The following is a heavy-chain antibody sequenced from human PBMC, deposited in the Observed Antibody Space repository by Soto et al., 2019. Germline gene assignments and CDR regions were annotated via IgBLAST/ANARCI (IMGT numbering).Heavy chain of an antibody. CDR2: ISSSSSTI. Sequence: EVQLVESGGGLVQPGGSLRLSCAASGFTFSSYSMNWVRQAPGKGLEWVSYISSSSSTIYYADSVKGRFTISRDNAKKSLYPQMNSPRAEDPAVYYCARANYYGSPGDFDYWGQGTLVTVSS. D-gene: IGHD3-10*01. CDR1: GFTFSSYS. J-gene: IGHJ4*02. CDR3: ARANYYGSPGDFDY. V-gene: IGHV3-48*01.